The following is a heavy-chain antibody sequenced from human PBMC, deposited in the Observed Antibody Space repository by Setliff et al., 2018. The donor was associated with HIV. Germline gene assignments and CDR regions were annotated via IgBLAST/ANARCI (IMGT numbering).Heavy chain of an antibody. D-gene: IGHD3-16*01. CDR2: IYTSGST. Sequence: PSETLSLTCNVPGGLISSGSYYWSWVRQPAGKGLEWIGRIYTSGSTNYNPSLKSRVTISVDMSKNQFSLKLSSVTAADTAVYYCARGSKGGFFDYWGQGTLVTVSS. J-gene: IGHJ4*02. CDR3: ARGSKGGFFDY. CDR1: GGLISSGSYY. V-gene: IGHV4-61*02.